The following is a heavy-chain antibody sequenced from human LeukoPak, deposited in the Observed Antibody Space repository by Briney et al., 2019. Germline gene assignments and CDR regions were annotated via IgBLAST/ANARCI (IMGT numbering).Heavy chain of an antibody. V-gene: IGHV3-9*01. Sequence: GGSLRLSCAASGFTFDDYVMYWVRQAPGKGLEWVSGVSWSSGSIGYADSMKGRFTISRDNAKNSLYLQMNSLRAEDTAFYYCAKGHSSGWSGPSDYWGQGTLVTVSS. D-gene: IGHD6-19*01. CDR1: GFTFDDYV. J-gene: IGHJ4*02. CDR2: VSWSSGSI. CDR3: AKGHSSGWSGPSDY.